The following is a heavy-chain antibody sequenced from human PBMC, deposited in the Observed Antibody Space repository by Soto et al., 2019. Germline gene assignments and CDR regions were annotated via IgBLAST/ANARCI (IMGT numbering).Heavy chain of an antibody. CDR2: IRSKSDGGTT. V-gene: IGHV3-15*07. CDR1: RFDFTNAW. J-gene: IGHJ6*02. D-gene: IGHD1-1*01. Sequence: GGSLRLSCAGLRFDFTNAWMNWIRQAPGKGLEWVGRIRSKSDGGTTDYAAPVKGRFIISRDDSENTLYLQMNSLQTEDTAVYYCATDTFGTEHLLSYGMDVWGLGTTVTVSS. CDR3: ATDTFGTEHLLSYGMDV.